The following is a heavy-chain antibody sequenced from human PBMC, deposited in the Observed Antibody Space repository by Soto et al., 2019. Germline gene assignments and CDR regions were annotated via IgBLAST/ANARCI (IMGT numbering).Heavy chain of an antibody. D-gene: IGHD3-10*01. CDR2: ISDDGSNK. CDR3: PREGHGDWFDP. CDR1: GFTFSTYA. J-gene: IGHJ5*02. Sequence: QVQLVESGGGVVQPGRSLRLSCAASGFTFSTYAMHWVRQAPGKGLEWVATISDDGSNKYYADSVKGRFTISRDNSEDTLYLQMNSLRAEDTAVYYCPREGHGDWFDPWGQGTLVTVSS. V-gene: IGHV3-30-3*01.